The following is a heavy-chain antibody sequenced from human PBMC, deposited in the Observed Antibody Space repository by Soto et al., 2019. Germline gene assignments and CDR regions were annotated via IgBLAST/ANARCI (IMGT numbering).Heavy chain of an antibody. CDR2: INPDSGAT. CDR3: ARGDYGTGGYPFPYFAF. D-gene: IGHD2-8*02. Sequence: HEHLVQSGAEVKRPGASLKVSCKASGYSFTGYYIHWVRQAPGQGLERMGWINPDSGATNYAQNFQGRGTLTSDTSISTASMGLTSLTSEDTAVYFCARGDYGTGGYPFPYFAFWGQGTLVIVSS. V-gene: IGHV1-2*02. CDR1: GYSFTGYY. J-gene: IGHJ4*02.